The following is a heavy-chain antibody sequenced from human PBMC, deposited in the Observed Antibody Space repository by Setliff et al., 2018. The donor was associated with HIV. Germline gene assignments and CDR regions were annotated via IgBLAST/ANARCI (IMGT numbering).Heavy chain of an antibody. V-gene: IGHV4-59*11. CDR1: SGYMSGHF. Sequence: SETLSLTCTVSSGYMSGHFWTWVRQTPGEGLEWIGNIYLGETTNYNPSLKSRATISLDTSKRQFSLHLTSVTAADTSIYYCARDPSQYLDFLFDPQPFNVWGHGTMVTVSS. J-gene: IGHJ3*01. D-gene: IGHD3-9*01. CDR3: ARDPSQYLDFLFDPQPFNV. CDR2: IYLGETT.